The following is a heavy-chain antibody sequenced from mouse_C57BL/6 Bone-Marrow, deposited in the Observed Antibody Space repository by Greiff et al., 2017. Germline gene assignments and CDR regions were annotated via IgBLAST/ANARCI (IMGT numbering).Heavy chain of an antibody. CDR3: ARDTTVVATGYFDY. J-gene: IGHJ2*01. D-gene: IGHD1-1*01. Sequence: QVHVKQSGAELARPGASVKLSCKASGYTFTSYGISWVKQRTGQGLEWIGEIYPRSGNTYYNEKFKGKATLTADKSSSTAYMELRSLTSEDSAVYFCARDTTVVATGYFDYWGQGTTLTVSS. CDR1: GYTFTSYG. CDR2: IYPRSGNT. V-gene: IGHV1-81*01.